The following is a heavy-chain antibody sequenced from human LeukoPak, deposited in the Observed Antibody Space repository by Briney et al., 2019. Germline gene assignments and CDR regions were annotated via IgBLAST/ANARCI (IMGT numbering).Heavy chain of an antibody. CDR3: ARSPNIAAAACYYYYYYMDV. J-gene: IGHJ6*03. CDR1: GYTFTSYY. Sequence: ASVKVSCKASGYTFTSYYMHWVRQAPGQGLEWMGIINPSGGSTSYAQKSQGRVTMTRDMSTSTVYMELSSLRSEDTAVYYCARSPNIAAAACYYYYYYMDVWGKGTTVTVSS. V-gene: IGHV1-46*01. D-gene: IGHD6-13*01. CDR2: INPSGGST.